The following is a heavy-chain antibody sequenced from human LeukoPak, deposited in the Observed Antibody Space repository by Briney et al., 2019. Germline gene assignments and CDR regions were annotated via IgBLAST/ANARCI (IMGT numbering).Heavy chain of an antibody. J-gene: IGHJ4*02. CDR3: VRDYFRGDIVATIMDF. Sequence: GASVRVSCKASGYMFTGNYMHWVRQAPGHGLEWMGWINPNNGGTNYAQKFQGRVTMTRDTSISTAYMELSRLTSDDTAVYYCVRDYFRGDIVATIMDFWGQGTLVTVSS. V-gene: IGHV1-2*02. CDR1: GYMFTGNY. D-gene: IGHD5-12*01. CDR2: INPNNGGT.